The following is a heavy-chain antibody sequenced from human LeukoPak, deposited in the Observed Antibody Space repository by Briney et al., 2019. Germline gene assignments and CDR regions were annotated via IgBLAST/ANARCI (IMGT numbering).Heavy chain of an antibody. Sequence: SETLSLTCTVSGGSISSYYWGWIRQPPGKGLEWIGSIYYSGSTYYNPSLKSRVTISVDTSKNQFSLKLSSVTAADTAVYYCARLRQGYYYYMDVWGKGATVTISS. D-gene: IGHD5-12*01. CDR1: GGSISSYY. CDR2: IYYSGST. CDR3: ARLRQGYYYYMDV. J-gene: IGHJ6*03. V-gene: IGHV4-39*01.